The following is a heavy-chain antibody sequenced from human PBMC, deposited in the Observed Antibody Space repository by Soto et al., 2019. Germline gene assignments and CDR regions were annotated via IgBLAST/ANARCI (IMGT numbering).Heavy chain of an antibody. Sequence: SVKVSCKASGFTFTSSAVQWVRQARGQRLEWIGWIVVGSGNTGYAQKFQGRVTMTRNTSISTAYMELSSLRSEDTAVYYCARAAATDAFDIWGQGTMVTVS. V-gene: IGHV1-58*01. D-gene: IGHD6-25*01. CDR2: IVVGSGNT. J-gene: IGHJ3*02. CDR3: ARAAATDAFDI. CDR1: GFTFTSSA.